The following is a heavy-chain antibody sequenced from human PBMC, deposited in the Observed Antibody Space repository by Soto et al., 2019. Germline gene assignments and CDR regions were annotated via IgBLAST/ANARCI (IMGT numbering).Heavy chain of an antibody. D-gene: IGHD6-6*01. V-gene: IGHV4-30-4*01. CDR1: GGSISSGDYY. CDR3: ARDSSSLGLFDY. J-gene: IGHJ4*02. CDR2: IYYSGST. Sequence: SETLSLTCTVSGGSISSGDYYWSWIRQPPGKGLEWIGYIYYSGSTYYNPSLKSRVTISVDTSKNQFSLKLSSVTAADTAVYYCARDSSSLGLFDYWGQGTLVTVSS.